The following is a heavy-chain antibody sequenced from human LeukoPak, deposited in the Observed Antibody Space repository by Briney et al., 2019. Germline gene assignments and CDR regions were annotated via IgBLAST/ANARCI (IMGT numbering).Heavy chain of an antibody. CDR3: ARDAPVVAARGRFDY. CDR2: ISSSSSYI. CDR1: GFTFSSYS. D-gene: IGHD2-15*01. V-gene: IGHV3-21*01. Sequence: PGGSLRLSCAASGFTFSSYSMNWVRQAPGKGLEWVSSISSSSSYIYYADSVKGRLTISRDNAKNSLYLQMNSLRAEDTAVYYCARDAPVVAARGRFDYWGQGTLVTVSS. J-gene: IGHJ4*02.